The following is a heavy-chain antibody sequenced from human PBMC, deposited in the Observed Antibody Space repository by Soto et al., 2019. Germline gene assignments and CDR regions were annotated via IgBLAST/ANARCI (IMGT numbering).Heavy chain of an antibody. CDR2: ISYDGSIK. D-gene: IGHD3-10*01. V-gene: IGHV3-30-3*01. CDR1: GFTFSSHS. CDR3: AREWSTSGDLDY. Sequence: QVHLVESGGGVVQPGMSLRLSCAASGFTFSSHSIQWVRQAPGKGLEWVAVISYDGSIKYYADSVKGRFTISRDNSKNTAYLQMNSLRAEDTAVFYCAREWSTSGDLDYWGQGTLVIVSS. J-gene: IGHJ4*02.